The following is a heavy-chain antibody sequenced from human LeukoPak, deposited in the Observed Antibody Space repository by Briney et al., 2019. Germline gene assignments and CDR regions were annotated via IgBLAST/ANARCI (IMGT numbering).Heavy chain of an antibody. CDR3: ARVGSVVPLDY. V-gene: IGHV1-3*01. J-gene: IGHJ4*02. D-gene: IGHD4-23*01. Sequence: GASVKVSCKASGYTFTSYPIHWVRQAPGQGLEWMGWINAGNGDTKYSRKFQGRLTITRDTSASTAYMELSSLRSEDTAVYYCARVGSVVPLDYWGQGTLVTVSS. CDR1: GYTFTSYP. CDR2: INAGNGDT.